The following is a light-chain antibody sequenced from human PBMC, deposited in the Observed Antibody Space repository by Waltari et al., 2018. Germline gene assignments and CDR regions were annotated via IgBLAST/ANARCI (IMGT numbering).Light chain of an antibody. Sequence: SYVLTQPPSVSVSPGQTARITRSGDALAKKYAYWYQQKSGQAPVLVMFEDSKRPSDIPEGFSGSSSGTVATLTVSGAQAEDEGDDYCYSTDTSGTSRVFGGGTKLTVL. CDR3: YSTDTSGTSRV. CDR2: EDS. J-gene: IGLJ2*01. V-gene: IGLV3-10*01. CDR1: ALAKKY.